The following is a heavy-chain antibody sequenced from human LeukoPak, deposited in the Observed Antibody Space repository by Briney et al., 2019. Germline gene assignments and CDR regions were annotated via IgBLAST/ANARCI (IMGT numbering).Heavy chain of an antibody. CDR1: GFTFSSYA. CDR3: AKRRSGERNANDY. Sequence: GGSLRLSCAASGFTFSSYAMSWVRQAPGKGLEWVSAISGRGGSTYYADSVKGRFTISRDNSKNTLYLQMNSLRAEDTAVYYCAKRRSGERNANDYWGQGTLVTVSS. J-gene: IGHJ4*02. D-gene: IGHD1-26*01. V-gene: IGHV3-23*01. CDR2: ISGRGGST.